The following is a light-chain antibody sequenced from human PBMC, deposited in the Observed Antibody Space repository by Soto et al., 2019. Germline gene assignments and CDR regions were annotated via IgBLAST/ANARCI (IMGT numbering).Light chain of an antibody. V-gene: IGLV2-14*01. CDR3: SSYTSSDTPYV. CDR2: VNS. CDR1: SSDVGDYKY. J-gene: IGLJ1*01. Sequence: QSVLTQPASVSGSPGQSITISCTGTSSDVGDYKYVSWYQQHPDKAPKLIIFVNSNRPSGISNRFSASKSGNTASLTISGLQAEDEADYYCSSYTSSDTPYVFGTGIKLTVL.